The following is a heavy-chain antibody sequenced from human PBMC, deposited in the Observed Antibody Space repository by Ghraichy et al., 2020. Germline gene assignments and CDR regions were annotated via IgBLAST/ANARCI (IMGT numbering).Heavy chain of an antibody. Sequence: LSLTCAASGFTFSTYGMSWVRQAPGKGLEWVSAISGSGGSTYYADSVKGRFTISRDNSKNTVYLQMNSLRVEDTALYYCARGATTPDYWGQGTLVTVSS. CDR3: ARGATTPDY. CDR2: ISGSGGST. D-gene: IGHD1-14*01. CDR1: GFTFSTYG. J-gene: IGHJ4*02. V-gene: IGHV3-23*01.